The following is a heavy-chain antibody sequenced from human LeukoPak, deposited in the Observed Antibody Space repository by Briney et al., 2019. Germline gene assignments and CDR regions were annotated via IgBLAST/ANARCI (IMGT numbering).Heavy chain of an antibody. CDR3: AREPPYDYGDYVSGGMDV. Sequence: PGGSLRLSCAASGFIFSSYGMHWVRQAPGKGLEWVAAMSYDGSNKFYADSVKGRFTISRDNSKNTLYLQMNSLRDEDTAVYYCAREPPYDYGDYVSGGMDVWGQGTTVTVSS. D-gene: IGHD4-17*01. V-gene: IGHV3-30*03. CDR2: MSYDGSNK. J-gene: IGHJ6*02. CDR1: GFIFSSYG.